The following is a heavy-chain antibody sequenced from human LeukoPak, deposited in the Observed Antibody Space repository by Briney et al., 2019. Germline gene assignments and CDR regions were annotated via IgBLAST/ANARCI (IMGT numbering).Heavy chain of an antibody. CDR1: GFTVSSNY. V-gene: IGHV3-53*01. J-gene: IGHJ3*02. D-gene: IGHD1-26*01. Sequence: PGGSLRLSCAASGFTVSSNYMSWVRQAPGKGLEWVSVIYSGGSTYYADSVKGRFTIPRDNSKNTLYLQTNSLRAEDTAVYYCARASAHSAFNAFDIWGQGTMVTVSS. CDR3: ARASAHSAFNAFDI. CDR2: IYSGGST.